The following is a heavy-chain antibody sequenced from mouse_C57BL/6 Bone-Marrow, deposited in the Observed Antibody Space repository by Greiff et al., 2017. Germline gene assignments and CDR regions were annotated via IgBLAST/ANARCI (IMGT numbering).Heavy chain of an antibody. CDR3: TTGYDWDPFDF. D-gene: IGHD2-4*01. Sequence: EVQLQQSGAELVRPGASVKLSCTASGFNIKDDYMHWVRQTPEQGLEWIGWIDPENGDTEYASKLQGKATITADTSANTAYLQLSSLTSEDTAVYYCTTGYDWDPFDFWGQGTTLTVSS. CDR2: IDPENGDT. J-gene: IGHJ2*01. CDR1: GFNIKDDY. V-gene: IGHV14-4*01.